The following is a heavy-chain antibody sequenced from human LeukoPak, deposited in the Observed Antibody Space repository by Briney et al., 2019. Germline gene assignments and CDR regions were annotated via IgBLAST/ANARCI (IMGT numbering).Heavy chain of an antibody. V-gene: IGHV4-34*01. D-gene: IGHD6-13*01. CDR1: GGSFSGYY. J-gene: IGHJ6*03. Sequence: SETLSLTCAVYGGSFSGYYWSWIRQPPGKGLEWIGEINHSGSTNYNPSLKSRVTISVDTSKNQFSLKLSSVTAADTAVYYCARGIAAAVYYYYYMDVWGKGNTVTVSS. CDR3: ARGIAAAVYYYYYMDV. CDR2: INHSGST.